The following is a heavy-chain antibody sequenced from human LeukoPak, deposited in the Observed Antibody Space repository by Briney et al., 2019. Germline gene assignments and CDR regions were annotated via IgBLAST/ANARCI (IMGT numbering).Heavy chain of an antibody. D-gene: IGHD3-10*01. CDR3: VRHQEGMVRGVLYYMDV. V-gene: IGHV4-38-2*02. CDR1: GYSISSGYY. Sequence: SETLSLTCSVSGYSISSGYYWGWIRQAPGKGLEWIGNLYHSGSTYYNPSLKSRVSISVDTSKNQFSLNLSSVTAADTAVYYCVRHQEGMVRGVLYYMDVWGTGTTVTISS. CDR2: LYHSGST. J-gene: IGHJ6*03.